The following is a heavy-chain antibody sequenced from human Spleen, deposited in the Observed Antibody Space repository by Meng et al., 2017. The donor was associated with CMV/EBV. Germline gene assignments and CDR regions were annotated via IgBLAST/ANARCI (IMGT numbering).Heavy chain of an antibody. V-gene: IGHV1-18*01. CDR3: ARGRPDYSNSYNWFDP. J-gene: IGHJ5*02. CDR2: ISAYNGNT. Sequence: SVKVSCKASGYTFTSYGISWVRQAPGQGLEWMGWISAYNGNTNYAQKLQGRVTMTTDTSTSTAYMELSSLRFEDTAVYYCARGRPDYSNSYNWFDPWGQGTLVTVSS. D-gene: IGHD4-11*01. CDR1: GYTFTSYG.